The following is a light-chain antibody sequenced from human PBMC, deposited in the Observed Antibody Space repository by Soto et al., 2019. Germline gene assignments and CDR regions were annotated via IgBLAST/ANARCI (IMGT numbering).Light chain of an antibody. CDR3: GSYTSSSSYA. CDR2: DVS. V-gene: IGLV2-14*01. CDR1: SSDVGGYNY. J-gene: IGLJ1*01. Sequence: QPVLTQPASVYGSPGRSITISCTGTSSDVGGYNYVSWYQQHPGKAPKLMMYDVSNRPSGVSNRFSGSKSGNTASLTISGLQSEEEADYYCGSYTSSSSYAFGTGTNVTVL.